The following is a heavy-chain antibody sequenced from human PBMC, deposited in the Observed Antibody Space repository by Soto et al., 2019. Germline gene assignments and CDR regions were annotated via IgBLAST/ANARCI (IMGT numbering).Heavy chain of an antibody. D-gene: IGHD6-13*01. V-gene: IGHV4-61*01. Sequence: SETLSLTCTVSGDSVISATYYWSWIRQPPGKGLEWIGYTYYDGGTTYNSSLKSRVTISTDTSRSQLSLQLTSATPADTAVYYCARVLPGIAAAYDAFDVWGQGTMVTVSS. CDR1: GDSVISATYY. CDR3: ARVLPGIAAAYDAFDV. CDR2: TYYDGGT. J-gene: IGHJ3*01.